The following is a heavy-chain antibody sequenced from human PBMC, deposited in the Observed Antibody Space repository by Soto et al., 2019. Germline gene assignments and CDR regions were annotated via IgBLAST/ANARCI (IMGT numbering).Heavy chain of an antibody. CDR1: GGTFSSYT. J-gene: IGHJ3*01. D-gene: IGHD2-15*01. CDR2: IIPILGIA. CDR3: ARGRVVVAATPSDFDF. Sequence: KVSCKASGGTFSSYTISWVRQAPGQGLEWMGRIIPILGIANYAQKFRGRVTITADKSTSTAYVELSSLRSEDTAVYYCARGRVVVAATPSDFDFWCQGTMVTVS. V-gene: IGHV1-69*02.